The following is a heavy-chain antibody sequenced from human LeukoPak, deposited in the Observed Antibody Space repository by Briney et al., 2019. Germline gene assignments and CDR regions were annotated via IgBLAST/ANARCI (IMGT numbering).Heavy chain of an antibody. Sequence: ASVKVSCKASGYTFTSYAMHWVRQAPGQRLEWMGWINAGNGNTKYSQKFQGRVTITADKSTSTAYMELSSLRSEDTAVYYCARGVIYSSSWYFPRVGYFDYWGQGTLVTVSS. CDR2: INAGNGNT. J-gene: IGHJ4*02. CDR1: GYTFTSYA. CDR3: ARGVIYSSSWYFPRVGYFDY. D-gene: IGHD6-13*01. V-gene: IGHV1-3*01.